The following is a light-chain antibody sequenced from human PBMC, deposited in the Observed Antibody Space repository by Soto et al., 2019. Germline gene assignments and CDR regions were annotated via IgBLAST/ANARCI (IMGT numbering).Light chain of an antibody. Sequence: LAQPASVSGSPGQSITISCTGTSSDVGAYNYVSWYQQRPGKAPKLMIYEVGSRPSGVSNCFSASKSDNTASLTISGLQAEDEADYYCASYTSSGTFVFGTGTKVTVL. CDR3: ASYTSSGTFV. CDR1: SSDVGAYNY. V-gene: IGLV2-14*01. CDR2: EVG. J-gene: IGLJ1*01.